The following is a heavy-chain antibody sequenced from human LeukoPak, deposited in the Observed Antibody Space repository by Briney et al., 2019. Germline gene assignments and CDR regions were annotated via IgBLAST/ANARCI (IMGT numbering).Heavy chain of an antibody. D-gene: IGHD1-7*01. J-gene: IGHJ6*02. CDR2: IKQDGSEK. CDR1: GFTFSSYW. Sequence: GGSLRLSCAASGFTFSSYWMSWVRQAPGKGLEWVANIKQDGSEKYYVDSVKGRFTISRDNAKNSLYLQMNSLRAEDTAVYFCARESLVSGTPRGNYYYYGMDVWGRGTTVTVSS. V-gene: IGHV3-7*01. CDR3: ARESLVSGTPRGNYYYYGMDV.